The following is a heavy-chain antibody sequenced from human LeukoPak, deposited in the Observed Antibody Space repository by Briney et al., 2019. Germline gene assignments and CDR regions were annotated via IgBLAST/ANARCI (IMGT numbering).Heavy chain of an antibody. CDR2: ISYDDSSK. Sequence: GGSLRLSYAASGFTFSNYAIQWVRQAPGKWLEWVPVISYDDSSKYYADSVKGRCTISRDNSKNTLYLQMNSLRAEDSAVYWCARGGYCSGTSCYANYFDSWGQGTLVTVSS. CDR1: GFTFSNYA. CDR3: ARGGYCSGTSCYANYFDS. V-gene: IGHV3-30*04. J-gene: IGHJ4*02. D-gene: IGHD2-2*01.